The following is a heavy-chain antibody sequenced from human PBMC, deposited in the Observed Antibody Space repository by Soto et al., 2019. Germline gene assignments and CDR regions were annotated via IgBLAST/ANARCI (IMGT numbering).Heavy chain of an antibody. Sequence: PGGSLRLSCAASGFTFSSYGMHWVRQAPGKGLEWVAVIWYDGSNKYYADSVKGRFTISRDNSKNTLYLQMNSLRAEDTAVYYCARDGGYYYDSSGYYYFDYWGQGT. V-gene: IGHV3-33*01. J-gene: IGHJ4*02. D-gene: IGHD3-22*01. CDR3: ARDGGYYYDSSGYYYFDY. CDR2: IWYDGSNK. CDR1: GFTFSSYG.